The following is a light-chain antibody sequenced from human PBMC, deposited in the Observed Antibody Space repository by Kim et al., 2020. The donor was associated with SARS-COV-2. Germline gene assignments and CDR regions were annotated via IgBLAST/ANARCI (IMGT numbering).Light chain of an antibody. V-gene: IGLV1-44*01. CDR3: ASWDDTLSGWV. J-gene: IGLJ3*02. CDR1: SSNIGSNS. CDR2: NKN. Sequence: SVLTQPPSASVTPGQRVTISCSGSSSNIGSNSVNWYQQVPGTAPKVLIYNKNQRPSGVPDRFSASKSGTSASLAISGLQSEDEADYYCASWDDTLSGWVFGGGTQLPVL.